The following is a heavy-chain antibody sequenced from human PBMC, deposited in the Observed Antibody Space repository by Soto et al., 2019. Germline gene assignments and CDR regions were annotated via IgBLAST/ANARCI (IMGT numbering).Heavy chain of an antibody. CDR1: GFTVSSNY. J-gene: IGHJ2*01. CDR2: IYSGGST. D-gene: IGHD2-2*01. V-gene: IGHV3-53*04. CDR3: ARDPDQPGVLRFDL. Sequence: EVQLVESGGGLVQPGGSLRLSCAASGFTVSSNYMSWVRQAPGKGLEWVSVIYSGGSTYYADSVKGRFTISRHNSKNTLYLQMNSRRAEDTAVFYCARDPDQPGVLRFDLWGRGTLVTVSS.